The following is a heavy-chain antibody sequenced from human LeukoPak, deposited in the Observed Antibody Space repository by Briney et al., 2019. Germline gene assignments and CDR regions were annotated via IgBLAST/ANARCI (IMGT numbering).Heavy chain of an antibody. V-gene: IGHV3-7*03. CDR2: IKQDGSEK. CDR1: GLTFSDYW. J-gene: IGHJ4*02. D-gene: IGHD6-19*01. Sequence: GGSLRLSCAASGLTFSDYWMSWVRQAPGKGLEWVANIKQDGSEKYYVDSVKGRFTISRDNAKNSVYLQMNTLRAEDTAVYYCARGGAVAGRFGYWGQGTLVTVSS. CDR3: ARGGAVAGRFGY.